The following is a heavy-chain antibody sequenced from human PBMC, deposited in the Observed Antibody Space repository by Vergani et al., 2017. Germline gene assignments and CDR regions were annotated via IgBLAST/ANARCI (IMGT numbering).Heavy chain of an antibody. D-gene: IGHD3-10*01. J-gene: IGHJ4*02. CDR3: ARDRGSYGSGSYYRDY. V-gene: IGHV3-48*03. Sequence: EVQLVESGGGLVQPGGSLRLSCAASGFTFSSYEMNWVRQAPGKGLEWVSYISSSGSTIYYADSVKGRFTISRDNAKNSLYLQMNSLRAEDTAVYYCARDRGSYGSGSYYRDYWGQGTLVTVSS. CDR2: ISSSGSTI. CDR1: GFTFSSYE.